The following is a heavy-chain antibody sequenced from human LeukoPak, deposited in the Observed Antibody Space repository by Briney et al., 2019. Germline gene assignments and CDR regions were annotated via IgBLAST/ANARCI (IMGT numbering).Heavy chain of an antibody. CDR1: GFTVSSTY. CDR3: ARATTVVTHFDY. D-gene: IGHD4-23*01. CDR2: IYSGGST. V-gene: IGHV3-53*01. J-gene: IGHJ4*02. Sequence: GGSLRLSCAASGFTVSSTYISWVRQAPGKGLEWVSVIYSGGSTYYADSVKGRFTISRDNSKNTLSLQMNSLRAEDTAVYYCARATTVVTHFDYWGQGTLATVSS.